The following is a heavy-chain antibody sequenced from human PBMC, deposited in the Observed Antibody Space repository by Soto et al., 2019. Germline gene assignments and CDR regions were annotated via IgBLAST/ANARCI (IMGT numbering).Heavy chain of an antibody. CDR1: GYTFTSYG. CDR2: ISAYNGNT. CDR3: AGGYCSSTSCSKRWAFDI. D-gene: IGHD2-2*01. V-gene: IGHV1-18*01. J-gene: IGHJ3*02. Sequence: GASVKVSCKASGYTFTSYGISWVRQAPGQGLEWMGWISAYNGNTNYAQKLQGRVTMTTDTSTSTVYMELSSLRSEDTAVYYCAGGYCSSTSCSKRWAFDILGQGKMVTGSS.